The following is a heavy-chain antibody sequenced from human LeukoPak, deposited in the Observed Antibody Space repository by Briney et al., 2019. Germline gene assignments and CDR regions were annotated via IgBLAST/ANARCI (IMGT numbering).Heavy chain of an antibody. V-gene: IGHV3-33*06. CDR2: IWYDGSNK. CDR1: GFTFSSYG. CDR3: AKENESDYDFWSGYPPDA. J-gene: IGHJ6*04. D-gene: IGHD3-3*01. Sequence: GGSLRLSCAASGFTFSSYGMHWVRQAPGKGLEWVAVIWYDGSNKYYADSVKGRFTISRDNSKNTLYLQMNSLRAEDTAVYYCAKENESDYDFWSGYPPDAWGKGTTVTVSS.